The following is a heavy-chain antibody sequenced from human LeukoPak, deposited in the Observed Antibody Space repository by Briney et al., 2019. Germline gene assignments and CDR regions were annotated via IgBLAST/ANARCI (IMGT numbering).Heavy chain of an antibody. Sequence: GGSLRLSCAASGFTFSSYAMSWVRQAPGKGLEWVSAISGGSTYYADSVKGRFTISRDNSKNTLYLQMNSLRAEDTAVYYCAKDPVAALYYFDYWGQGTLVTVSS. CDR2: ISGGST. CDR3: AKDPVAALYYFDY. D-gene: IGHD6-19*01. V-gene: IGHV3-23*01. J-gene: IGHJ4*02. CDR1: GFTFSSYA.